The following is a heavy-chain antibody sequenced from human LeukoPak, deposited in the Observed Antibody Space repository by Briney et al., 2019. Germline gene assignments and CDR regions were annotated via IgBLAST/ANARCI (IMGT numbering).Heavy chain of an antibody. CDR1: GFTFSSYT. D-gene: IGHD6-13*01. CDR2: ISSSSSYI. Sequence: GGSLRLSCAASGFTFSSYTMNWVRQAPGKGLEWVSSISSSSSYIYYADSVKGRFTISRDNAKNSLYLQMDSLRAEDTAVYYCARVRWLSAAGTEGNFDYWGQGTLGTVSS. CDR3: ARVRWLSAAGTEGNFDY. J-gene: IGHJ4*02. V-gene: IGHV3-21*01.